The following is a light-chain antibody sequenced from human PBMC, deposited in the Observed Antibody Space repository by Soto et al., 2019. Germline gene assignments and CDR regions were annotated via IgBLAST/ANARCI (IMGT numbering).Light chain of an antibody. CDR3: QQYNNWPRT. CDR1: QSVSSN. J-gene: IGKJ2*01. CDR2: DAS. Sequence: EIVMTQSPATLSVSPGERATISCRASQSVSSNLAWYQQNPGQAPRLLIYDASTRATGIPARFSGSGSGTEFTLTFGSLQSEDFAVYYCQQYNNWPRTFGQGTKLEIK. V-gene: IGKV3-15*01.